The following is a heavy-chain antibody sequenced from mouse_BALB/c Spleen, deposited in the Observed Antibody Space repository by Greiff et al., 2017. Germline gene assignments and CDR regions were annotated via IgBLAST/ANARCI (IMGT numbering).Heavy chain of an antibody. CDR1: GYTFTDYN. Sequence: EVQLKESGPELVKPGASVKISCKASGYTFTDYNMHWVKQSHGKSLEWIGYIYPYNGGTGYNQKFKSKATLTVDNSSSTAYMELRSLTSEDSAVYYCARGDTTGGFDVWGAGTTVTVSS. CDR3: ARGDTTGGFDV. CDR2: IYPYNGGT. J-gene: IGHJ1*01. D-gene: IGHD1-1*01. V-gene: IGHV1S29*02.